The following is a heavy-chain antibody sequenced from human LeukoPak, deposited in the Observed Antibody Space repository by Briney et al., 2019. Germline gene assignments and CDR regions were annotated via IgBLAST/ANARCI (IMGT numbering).Heavy chain of an antibody. CDR1: GYSISSGYY. CDR3: ARDLGFGMDV. Sequence: SETLSLTCTVSGYSISSGYYWGWIRQPPGKGLEWIGSIYHSGSTYYNPSLKSRVTISVDTSKNQFSLKLSSVTAADTAVYYCARDLGFGMDVWGQGTTVTVSS. CDR2: IYHSGST. V-gene: IGHV4-38-2*02. J-gene: IGHJ6*02. D-gene: IGHD1-26*01.